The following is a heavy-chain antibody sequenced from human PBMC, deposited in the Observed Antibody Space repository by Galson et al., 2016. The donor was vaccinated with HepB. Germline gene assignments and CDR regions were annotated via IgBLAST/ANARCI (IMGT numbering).Heavy chain of an antibody. D-gene: IGHD1-1*01. CDR3: AAAGATGTTGYYYYGMDV. Sequence: SVKVSCKASGFTFTSSAVQWVRQARGQRLEWIGWIVVGSGNRKYAQKFQERVTITRDMSTSTAYMELSSLRSEDTAVYYCAAAGATGTTGYYYYGMDVWGQGTTVTVSS. V-gene: IGHV1-58*01. CDR2: IVVGSGNR. J-gene: IGHJ6*02. CDR1: GFTFTSSA.